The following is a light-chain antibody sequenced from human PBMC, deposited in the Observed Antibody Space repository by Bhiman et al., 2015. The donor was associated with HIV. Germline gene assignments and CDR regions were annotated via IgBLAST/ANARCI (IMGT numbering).Light chain of an antibody. V-gene: IGLV2-14*01. CDR2: DVS. J-gene: IGLJ1*01. CDR1: SSDVGGFDS. CDR3: SSYTSSSTHV. Sequence: QSALTQPASVSGSPGQSITISCSGTSSDVGGFDSVSWYQQYPGRAPKVLVYDVSQRPSDISDRFSGSKSGNTASLTISGLQAEDEADYYCSSYTSSSTHVFGTGTKVTVL.